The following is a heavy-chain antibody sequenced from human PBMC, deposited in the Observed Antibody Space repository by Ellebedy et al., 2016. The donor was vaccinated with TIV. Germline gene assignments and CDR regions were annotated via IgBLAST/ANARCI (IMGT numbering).Heavy chain of an antibody. D-gene: IGHD4-23*01. CDR1: GFTFNSYA. J-gene: IGHJ3*01. CDR2: ISYDGSNT. CDR3: ARDPVGVGPAFDV. Sequence: GESLKISCAASGFTFNSYAMHWVRQAPGKGLEWVAVISYDGSNTDYADSVKGRFTISRDNSKDTLYLQMNSLRAEDTAIYYCARDPVGVGPAFDVWGQGTMVTVSS. V-gene: IGHV3-30-3*01.